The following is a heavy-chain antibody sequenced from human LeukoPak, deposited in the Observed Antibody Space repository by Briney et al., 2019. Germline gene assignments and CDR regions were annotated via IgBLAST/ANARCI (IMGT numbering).Heavy chain of an antibody. CDR1: GGSISSGDYY. V-gene: IGHV4-30-4*01. Sequence: PSETLSLTCTVSGGSISSGDYYRSWIRQPPGKGLEWIGYIYYSGSTYYNPSLKSRVTISVDTSKNQFSLKLSSVTAADTAVYYCARAPYYYDSSGYHFDYWGQGTLVTVSS. CDR3: ARAPYYYDSSGYHFDY. J-gene: IGHJ4*02. CDR2: IYYSGST. D-gene: IGHD3-22*01.